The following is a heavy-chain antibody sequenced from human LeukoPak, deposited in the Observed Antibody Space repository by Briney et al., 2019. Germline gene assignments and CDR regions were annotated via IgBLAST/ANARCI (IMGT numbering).Heavy chain of an antibody. CDR2: ISGSGGST. J-gene: IGHJ6*02. D-gene: IGHD3-10*01. V-gene: IGHV3-23*01. Sequence: GGSLRLSCAASGFTFSSYAMSWVRQAPGKGLEWVSAISGSGGSTYYADSVKGRFTISRDNSKNTLYLQMNSLRAEDTAVYYCAKDSFRLSGSYYYYYYYGMDVWGQGTTVTVSS. CDR3: AKDSFRLSGSYYYYYYYGMDV. CDR1: GFTFSSYA.